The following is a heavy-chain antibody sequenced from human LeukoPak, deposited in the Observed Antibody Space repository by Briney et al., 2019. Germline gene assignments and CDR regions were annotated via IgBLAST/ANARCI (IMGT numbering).Heavy chain of an antibody. D-gene: IGHD3-10*01. CDR3: ARDKGLWFGVAEGDEVDY. Sequence: AASVKVSCKASGYTFTGHYIHWERQAPGQGLEWMGWISAYNGNTNYAQKLQGRVTMTTDTSTSTAYMELRSLRSDDTAVYYCARDKGLWFGVAEGDEVDYWGQGTLVTVSS. V-gene: IGHV1-18*04. J-gene: IGHJ4*02. CDR2: ISAYNGNT. CDR1: GYTFTGHY.